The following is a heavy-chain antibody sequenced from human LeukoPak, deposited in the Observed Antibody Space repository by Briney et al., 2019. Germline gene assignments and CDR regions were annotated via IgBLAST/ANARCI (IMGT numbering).Heavy chain of an antibody. CDR1: GFTFGDYA. CDR3: TSALNIKTHY. V-gene: IGHV3-74*01. J-gene: IGHJ4*02. D-gene: IGHD4-23*01. Sequence: GSLRLSCTASGFTFGDYAMSWFRQAPGKGLVWVSGVNPDGSTTNYADSVKGRFTISRDNAKKTLYLQMNSLRAEDTALYYCTSALNIKTHYWGQGTLVTVSS. CDR2: VNPDGSTT.